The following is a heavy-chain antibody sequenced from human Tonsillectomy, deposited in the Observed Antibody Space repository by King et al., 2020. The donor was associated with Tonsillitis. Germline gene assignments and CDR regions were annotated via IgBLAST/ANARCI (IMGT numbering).Heavy chain of an antibody. CDR1: GFTFSDYY. J-gene: IGHJ4*02. CDR2: ISGSSDDT. D-gene: IGHD5-18*01. CDR3: AREYHGVKGYGR. V-gene: IGHV3-11*06. Sequence: VQLVESGGGLVWPGGSLRLSCAASGFTFSDYYINWVRQAPGKGLEWISYISGSSDDTNYADSVTGRFIIWRDNAKNTVYLHMNSLRAEDTAVYYCAREYHGVKGYGRWGQGTLVTVSS.